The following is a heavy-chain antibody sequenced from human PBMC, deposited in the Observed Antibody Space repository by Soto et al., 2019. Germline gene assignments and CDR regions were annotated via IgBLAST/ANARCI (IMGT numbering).Heavy chain of an antibody. Sequence: GGSLRLSCAASGFTFDDYTMHWVRQAPGKGLEWVSLISWDGGSTYYADSVKGRFTISRDNSKNSLYLQMNSLRTEDTALYYCAKDIMRWELLDYWGQGTLVTVSS. CDR3: AKDIMRWELLDY. J-gene: IGHJ4*02. CDR1: GFTFDDYT. D-gene: IGHD1-26*01. V-gene: IGHV3-43*01. CDR2: ISWDGGST.